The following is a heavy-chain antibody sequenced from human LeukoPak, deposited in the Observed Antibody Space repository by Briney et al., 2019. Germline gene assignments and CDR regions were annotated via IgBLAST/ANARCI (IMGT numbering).Heavy chain of an antibody. V-gene: IGHV1-18*01. Sequence: ASVKVSCKASGYTFTSYGLSWVRQVPGQGLEWLGWTSGHNGDTNYAQKLQGRLTVTTDTSTSTAYMELGSLRSDDTAMYYCVRIAYCSSTSCSDAFDMWGQGTMVTVSS. CDR1: GYTFTSYG. D-gene: IGHD2-2*01. J-gene: IGHJ3*02. CDR2: TSGHNGDT. CDR3: VRIAYCSSTSCSDAFDM.